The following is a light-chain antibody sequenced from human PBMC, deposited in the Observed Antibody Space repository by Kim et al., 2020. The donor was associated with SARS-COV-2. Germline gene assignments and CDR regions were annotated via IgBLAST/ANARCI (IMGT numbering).Light chain of an antibody. CDR1: SLRSYY. CDR2: GKN. V-gene: IGLV3-19*01. Sequence: SSELTQDPAVSVALGQTVRITCQGDSLRSYYASWYQQKPGQAPVLVIYGKNNRPSGIPDRFSGTSSGNTASLTITGALAEDEADYYFNSRDSSGNHWVFG. J-gene: IGLJ3*02. CDR3: NSRDSSGNHWV.